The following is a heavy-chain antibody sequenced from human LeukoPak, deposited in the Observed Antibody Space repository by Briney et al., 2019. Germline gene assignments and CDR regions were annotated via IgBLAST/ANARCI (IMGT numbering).Heavy chain of an antibody. D-gene: IGHD1-26*01. Sequence: ASVKVSCKASGYTFTGYYMHWVRQAPGQGLEWMGRINPNSGGTNYAQKFQGRVTMTRDTSISTAYMELSRLRSDDTAVYYCVSGVGATIVPTFDYWGQGTLVTVSS. CDR1: GYTFTGYY. V-gene: IGHV1-2*06. CDR3: VSGVGATIVPTFDY. CDR2: INPNSGGT. J-gene: IGHJ4*02.